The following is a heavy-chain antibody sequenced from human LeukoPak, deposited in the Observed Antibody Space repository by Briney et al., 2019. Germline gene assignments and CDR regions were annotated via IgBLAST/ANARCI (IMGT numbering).Heavy chain of an antibody. CDR1: GGSISSGGYS. D-gene: IGHD4-23*01. CDR2: IYHSGST. Sequence: SETLSFTCAVSGGSISSGGYSWSWIRQPPGKGLEWIGYIYHSGSTYYNPSLKSRVTISVDRPKSQFSLELSSVTAADTAVYYCARVFYGGNSAYFDYWGQGTLVTVSS. CDR3: ARVFYGGNSAYFDY. J-gene: IGHJ4*02. V-gene: IGHV4-30-2*01.